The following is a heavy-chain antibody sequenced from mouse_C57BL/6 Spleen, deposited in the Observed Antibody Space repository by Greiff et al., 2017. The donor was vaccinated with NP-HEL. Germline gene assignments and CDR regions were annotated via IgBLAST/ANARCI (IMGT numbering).Heavy chain of an antibody. V-gene: IGHV1-50*01. Sequence: QVQLKQPGAELVKPGASVKLSCKASGYTFTSYWMQWVKQRPGQGLEWIGEIDPSDSYTNYNQKFKGKATLTVDTSSSTAYMQLSSLTSEDSAVYYCARGELFTTVEADYWGQGTTLTVSS. CDR3: ARGELFTTVEADY. CDR2: IDPSDSYT. J-gene: IGHJ2*01. D-gene: IGHD1-1*01. CDR1: GYTFTSYW.